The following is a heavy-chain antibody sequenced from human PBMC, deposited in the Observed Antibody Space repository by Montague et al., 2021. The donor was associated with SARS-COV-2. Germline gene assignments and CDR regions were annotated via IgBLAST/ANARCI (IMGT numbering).Heavy chain of an antibody. V-gene: IGHV3-21*01. CDR1: GFTFSSYS. D-gene: IGHD1-26*01. CDR3: ARVLIVGAYYYYGMDV. Sequence: SLRLSCAASGFTFSSYSMNWVRQAPGKGLEWVSSISSSSSYIYYADSVKGRFTISRDNAKNSLYLQMNSLRVEDTAVYYCARVLIVGAYYYYGMDVWGQGTTVTVSS. CDR2: ISSSSSYI. J-gene: IGHJ6*02.